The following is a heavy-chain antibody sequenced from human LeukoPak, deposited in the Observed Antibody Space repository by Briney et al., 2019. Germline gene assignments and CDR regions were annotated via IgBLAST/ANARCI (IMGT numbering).Heavy chain of an antibody. J-gene: IGHJ6*02. CDR1: GFTFSSYG. CDR2: IWYDGSNK. Sequence: GGSLRLSCAASGFTFSSYGMHWVRQAPGKGLEWVAVIWYDGSNKYYADSVKGRFTISRDNSKNTLYLQMNSLRAEDTAVYYCARDPEEEDYYYYGMDVWGQGTTVTVSS. CDR3: ARDPEEEDYYYYGMDV. V-gene: IGHV3-33*01.